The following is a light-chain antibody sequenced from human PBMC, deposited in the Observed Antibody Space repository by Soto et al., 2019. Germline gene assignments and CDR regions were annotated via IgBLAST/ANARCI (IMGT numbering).Light chain of an antibody. V-gene: IGKV1-39*01. Sequence: DIQMTQSPSSLSASVGDRVTITCRASQSISSYLNWYQQKPGKAPKLLIYAASSLQSGVPSRFSGSGSGTDFTLTISSLQPEDFATYYCQQSNSTSWTFGQGTKVDIK. CDR1: QSISSY. CDR2: AAS. CDR3: QQSNSTSWT. J-gene: IGKJ1*01.